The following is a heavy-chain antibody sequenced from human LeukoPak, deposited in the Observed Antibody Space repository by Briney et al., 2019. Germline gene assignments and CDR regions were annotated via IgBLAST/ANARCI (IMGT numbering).Heavy chain of an antibody. V-gene: IGHV3-21*01. CDR3: AKELGYCSGGSCYGTTYYFDY. D-gene: IGHD2-15*01. Sequence: GGSLRLSCAASGLTFSSYSVNWVRQAPGKGLEWVSSISSSSSSIYYADSVKGRFTISRDNSKNTLYLQMNSLRAEDTAVYYCAKELGYCSGGSCYGTTYYFDYWGQGTLVTVSS. CDR2: ISSSSSSI. CDR1: GLTFSSYS. J-gene: IGHJ4*02.